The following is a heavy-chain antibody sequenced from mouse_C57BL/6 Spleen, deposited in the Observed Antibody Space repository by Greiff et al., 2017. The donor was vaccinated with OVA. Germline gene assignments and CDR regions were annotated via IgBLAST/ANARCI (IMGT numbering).Heavy chain of an antibody. D-gene: IGHD1-1*01. J-gene: IGHJ3*01. V-gene: IGHV1-22*01. Sequence: VHVKQSGPELVKPGASVKMSCKASGYTFTDYNMHWVKQSHGKSLEWIGYINPNNGGTSYNQKFKGKATLTVNKSSSTAYMELRSLTSEDSAVYYCARTVYYGSSPFAYWGQGTLVTVSA. CDR2: INPNNGGT. CDR3: ARTVYYGSSPFAY. CDR1: GYTFTDYN.